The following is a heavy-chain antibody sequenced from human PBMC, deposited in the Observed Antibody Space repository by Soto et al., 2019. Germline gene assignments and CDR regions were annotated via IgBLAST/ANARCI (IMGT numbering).Heavy chain of an antibody. CDR1: GFSLSTSGVG. V-gene: IGHV2-5*02. CDR2: IYWDDDK. J-gene: IGHJ4*02. D-gene: IGHD3-22*01. Sequence: QITLKESGPTLVKPTQTLTLTCTFSGFSLSTSGVGVGWIRQPPGKALEWLALIYWDDDKRYSPSLKSRLTITKATSKTXXVXTXXNMDPVDTATYYCAHRQTDTWAYYYDSSGYSLFDYWGQGTLVTVSS. CDR3: AHRQTDTWAYYYDSSGYSLFDY.